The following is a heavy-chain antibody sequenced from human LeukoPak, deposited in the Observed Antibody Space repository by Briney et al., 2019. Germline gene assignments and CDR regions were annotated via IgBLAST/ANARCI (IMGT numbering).Heavy chain of an antibody. J-gene: IGHJ6*03. CDR2: ISSSSSYI. Sequence: GGSLRLSCAASEFTFSSYWMSWVRQAPGKGLEWVSSISSSSSYIYYADSVKGRFTISRDNAKNSLYLQMNSLRAEDTAVYYCARESTAMGPYYYYYYMDVWGKGTTVTVSS. V-gene: IGHV3-21*01. CDR1: EFTFSSYW. CDR3: ARESTAMGPYYYYYYMDV. D-gene: IGHD5-18*01.